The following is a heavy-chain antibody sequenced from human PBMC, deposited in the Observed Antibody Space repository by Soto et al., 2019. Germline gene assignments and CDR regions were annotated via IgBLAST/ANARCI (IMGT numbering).Heavy chain of an antibody. Sequence: PGGSLRLSCEASGFTFTAYAMYWARQAPGKGLEWVGVISHDGSYRYYADSLKGRFAISRDDSKNTLYLQMNSLRAEDTAVYYCARAAATMTTIYHFDSWGQGTLVTVSS. V-gene: IGHV3-30*09. CDR2: ISHDGSYR. CDR3: ARAAATMTTIYHFDS. D-gene: IGHD4-17*01. J-gene: IGHJ4*01. CDR1: GFTFTAYA.